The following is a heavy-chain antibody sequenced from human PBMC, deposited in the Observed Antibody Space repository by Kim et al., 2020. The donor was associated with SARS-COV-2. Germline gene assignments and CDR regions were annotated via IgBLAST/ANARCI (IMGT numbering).Heavy chain of an antibody. D-gene: IGHD3-22*01. CDR2: IDPSDSYT. V-gene: IGHV5-10-1*01. CDR3: ARHVHDYYDSSGPPDY. CDR1: GYSFTSYW. J-gene: IGHJ4*02. Sequence: GESLKISCKGSGYSFTSYWISWVRQMPGKGLEWMGRIDPSDSYTNYSPSFQGHVTISADKSISTAYLHWSSLKASDTAMYYCARHVHDYYDSSGPPDYWGQGTLVTVSS.